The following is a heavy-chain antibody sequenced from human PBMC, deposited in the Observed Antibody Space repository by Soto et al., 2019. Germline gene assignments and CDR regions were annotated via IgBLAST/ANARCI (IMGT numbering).Heavy chain of an antibody. CDR3: ARDSKRVQIPSTGWFDP. J-gene: IGHJ5*02. Sequence: QVQLVQSGAELKKPGASVKISCETSGYRFSTSGIHWLRQAPGQSLEWMGWINAADGDTKYSQKFQGRVTLSRDTTASTAYMELSSLTSEDTSIYFCARDSKRVQIPSTGWFDPWGQGTVVTVSS. CDR1: GYRFSTSG. CDR2: INAADGDT. D-gene: IGHD2-2*01. V-gene: IGHV1-3*01.